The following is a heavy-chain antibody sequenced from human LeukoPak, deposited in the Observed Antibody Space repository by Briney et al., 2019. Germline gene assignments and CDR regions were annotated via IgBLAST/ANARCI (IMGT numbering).Heavy chain of an antibody. CDR3: TRHDYGGHYYYGMDV. Sequence: PGGSLKLPCAASGFTFSGSAMHWVRQASGKGLEWVGRIRSKANGYATAYAASVKGRFTISRDDSKNTAYLQMNSLKTEDTAVYYCTRHDYGGHYYYGMDVWGKGTTVTVSS. J-gene: IGHJ6*04. V-gene: IGHV3-73*01. CDR2: IRSKANGYAT. D-gene: IGHD4-23*01. CDR1: GFTFSGSA.